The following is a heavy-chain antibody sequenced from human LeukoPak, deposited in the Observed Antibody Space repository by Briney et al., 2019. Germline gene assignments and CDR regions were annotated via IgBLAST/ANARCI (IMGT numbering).Heavy chain of an antibody. V-gene: IGHV1-69*13. CDR3: ARESHYSSSWVSWFDP. J-gene: IGHJ5*02. CDR1: GGTFSSYA. Sequence: SVKVCCKASGGTFSSYAITWMRQAPGQGLEWMGRIIPIFATANYAQNFQGRLTITADESTSTAYMELSSLTSEDTAVYYCARESHYSSSWVSWFDPWGQGTLVTVSS. CDR2: IIPIFATA. D-gene: IGHD6-13*01.